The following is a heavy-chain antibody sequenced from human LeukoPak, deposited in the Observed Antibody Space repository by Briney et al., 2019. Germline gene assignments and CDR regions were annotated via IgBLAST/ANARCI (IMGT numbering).Heavy chain of an antibody. CDR2: ISHIGST. CDR1: GASISGHY. J-gene: IGHJ3*02. D-gene: IGHD1-14*01. V-gene: IGHV4-59*11. CDR3: ARDRISINALDM. Sequence: PSETLSLTCTVSGASISGHYLTWLRQPPGKGLEWIGYISHIGSTNYNPSLKSRVTISVDTSKNQFSLKLTSVTAADTAVHYCARDRISINALDMWGQGTMVTVSS.